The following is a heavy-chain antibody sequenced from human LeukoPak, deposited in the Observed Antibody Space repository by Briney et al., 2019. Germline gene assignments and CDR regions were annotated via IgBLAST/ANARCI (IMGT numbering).Heavy chain of an antibody. CDR1: GYTFTSYG. V-gene: IGHV1-18*01. D-gene: IGHD3-10*01. J-gene: IGHJ3*02. CDR2: ISVYNGNT. Sequence: ASVKVSCKASGYTFTSYGISWVRQAPGQGLEWMGWISVYNGNTNYAQKLQGRVTMTTDTSTSTAYMELRSLRSDDTAVYYCARDPEARYYYGTGSAFDIWGQGTMVTVSS. CDR3: ARDPEARYYYGTGSAFDI.